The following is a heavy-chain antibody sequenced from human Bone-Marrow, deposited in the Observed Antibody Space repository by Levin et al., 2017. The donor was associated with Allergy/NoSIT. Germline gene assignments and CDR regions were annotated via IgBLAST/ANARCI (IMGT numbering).Heavy chain of an antibody. CDR2: IIPIFGTA. CDR1: GGTFSSYA. Sequence: KISCKASGGTFSSYAISWVRQAPGQGLEWMGGIIPIFGTANYAQKFQGRVTITADESTSTAYMELSSLRSEDTAVYYCARVWGPVPAARHWFDPWGQGTLVTVSS. D-gene: IGHD2-2*01. J-gene: IGHJ5*02. V-gene: IGHV1-69*01. CDR3: ARVWGPVPAARHWFDP.